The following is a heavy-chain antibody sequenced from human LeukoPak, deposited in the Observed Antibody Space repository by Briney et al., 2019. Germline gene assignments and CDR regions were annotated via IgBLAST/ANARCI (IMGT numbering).Heavy chain of an antibody. CDR1: GFNFSNNL. J-gene: IGHJ4*02. V-gene: IGHV3-30*09. CDR2: SSFNGVHK. CDR3: ARVGNDSGWHDAFGYFDS. D-gene: IGHD6-19*01. Sequence: GGSLRLSCAASGFNFSNNLLHWVRQAPGKGLGWVAVSSFNGVHKFYADSVKGRFVISGDNSKNTLYLQMNSLRVEDTGTYYCARVGNDSGWHDAFGYFDSWGQGVLVTVSS.